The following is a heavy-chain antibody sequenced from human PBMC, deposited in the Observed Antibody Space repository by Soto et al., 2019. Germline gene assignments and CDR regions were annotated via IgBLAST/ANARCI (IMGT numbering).Heavy chain of an antibody. D-gene: IGHD6-13*01. CDR2: IHPGDSDT. CDR3: ARHNRYSSTWFEGWFDP. J-gene: IGHJ5*02. Sequence: GESLKISCQGSGYSFTNYWVGWVRQIPGRGLEWMGIIHPGDSDTRYSPFFQGQVTISADKSISTAYLQWSSLKASDTAMYHCARHNRYSSTWFEGWFDPWGQGTLVTVSS. V-gene: IGHV5-51*01. CDR1: GYSFTNYW.